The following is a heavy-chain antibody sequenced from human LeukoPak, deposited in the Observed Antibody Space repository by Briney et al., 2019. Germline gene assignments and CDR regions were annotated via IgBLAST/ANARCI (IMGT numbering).Heavy chain of an antibody. CDR3: ARTPYGDYPFDY. D-gene: IGHD4-17*01. CDR2: IPYDGSNK. J-gene: IGHJ4*02. Sequence: GGSLRLSCAASGFTFSSYAMHWVRQAPGKGLEWVAVIPYDGSNKYYADSVKGRFTISRDNSKNTLYLQMNSLRAEDTAVYYCARTPYGDYPFDYWGQGTLVTVSS. CDR1: GFTFSSYA. V-gene: IGHV3-30*01.